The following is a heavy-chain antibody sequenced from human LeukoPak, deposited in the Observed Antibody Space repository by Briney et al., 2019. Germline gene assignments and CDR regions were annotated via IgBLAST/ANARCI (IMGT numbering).Heavy chain of an antibody. D-gene: IGHD1-26*01. Sequence: PGGSLRLSCAASGFTFSRYWMTWVRQAPGMGLEWVSTIGVSGGSTNYADSVRGRFTISRDNSKNTLYLQINSLRADDTAVYYCAKGRVGTNGVLEHWGQGTLVTVSS. V-gene: IGHV3-23*01. CDR1: GFTFSRYW. CDR3: AKGRVGTNGVLEH. J-gene: IGHJ1*01. CDR2: IGVSGGST.